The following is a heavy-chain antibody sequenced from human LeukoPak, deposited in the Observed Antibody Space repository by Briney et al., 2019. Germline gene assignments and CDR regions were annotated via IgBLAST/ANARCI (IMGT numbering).Heavy chain of an antibody. CDR3: ANFGGAAAGSTPY. CDR1: GFTVRTNY. V-gene: IGHV3-53*05. J-gene: IGHJ4*02. D-gene: IGHD6-13*01. Sequence: GGSLRLSCAASGFTVRTNYMSWVRQAPGKGLEWVSVIYDDGSTYYADSVKGRFTISRDNSKNTLYLQMNSLRAEDTAVYYCANFGGAAAGSTPYWGQGTLVTVSS. CDR2: IYDDGST.